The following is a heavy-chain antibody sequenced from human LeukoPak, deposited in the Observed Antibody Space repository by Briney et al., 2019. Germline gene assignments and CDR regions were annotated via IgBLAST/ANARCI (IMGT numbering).Heavy chain of an antibody. CDR3: ARAAGPGSGSYYYYYGMDV. Sequence: GGSLRLSCAASGFTFSSYGMSWVRQAPGKGLEWVSVISGSGSGTYYADSVKGRFTISRHNSKNTLYLQMNSLRAEDTAVYYCARAAGPGSGSYYYYYGMDVWGQGTTVTASS. D-gene: IGHD1-26*01. J-gene: IGHJ6*02. CDR1: GFTFSSYG. V-gene: IGHV3-23*01. CDR2: ISGSGSGT.